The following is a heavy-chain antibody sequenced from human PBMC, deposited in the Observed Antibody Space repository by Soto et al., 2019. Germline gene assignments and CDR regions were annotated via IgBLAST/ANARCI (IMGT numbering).Heavy chain of an antibody. CDR3: ARQSTVVSPTYAFDI. D-gene: IGHD4-17*01. CDR2: INTGSGGT. V-gene: IGHV1-2*02. J-gene: IGHJ3*02. Sequence: ASVKVSCKASGYTFTTYRIHWVRQAPGQRLEWMGWINTGSGGTNYAQNFQGRVTITRDTSISTAYMELTRLRSDDTAVYYCARQSTVVSPTYAFDIWAKGQWSPSPQ. CDR1: GYTFTTYR.